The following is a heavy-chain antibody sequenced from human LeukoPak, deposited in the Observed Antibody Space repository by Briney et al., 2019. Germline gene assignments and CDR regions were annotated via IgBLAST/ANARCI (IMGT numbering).Heavy chain of an antibody. J-gene: IGHJ6*02. CDR2: ISYDGSNK. Sequence: GRSLRLSCAASGFTFSSYGMHWVRQAPGKGLEWVAVISYDGSNKYYADSVKGRFTISRDNSKNTLYLQMNSLRAEDTAVYYCAKVASLGFTRDYYYYGMDVWGQGTLVTVSS. CDR1: GFTFSSYG. V-gene: IGHV3-30*18. D-gene: IGHD7-27*01. CDR3: AKVASLGFTRDYYYYGMDV.